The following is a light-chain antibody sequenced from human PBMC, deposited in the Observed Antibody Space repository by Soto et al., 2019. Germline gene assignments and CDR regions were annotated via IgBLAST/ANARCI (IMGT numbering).Light chain of an antibody. Sequence: QSVLTQPPSVSGTPGLRVTISCSGGSSNIGSDTVNWYQHLPGTAPKLLIYFNNNRPSGVPDRFSGSKSGTSASLAITGLRPEDEADYYCAAWDDSLNGWVFGGGTKVTVL. CDR2: FNN. J-gene: IGLJ3*02. CDR3: AAWDDSLNGWV. V-gene: IGLV1-44*01. CDR1: SSNIGSDT.